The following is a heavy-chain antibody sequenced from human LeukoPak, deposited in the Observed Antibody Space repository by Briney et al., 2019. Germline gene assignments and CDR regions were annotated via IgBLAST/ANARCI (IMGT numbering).Heavy chain of an antibody. CDR3: AKVMEDVETSALAN. D-gene: IGHD5-18*01. CDR2: ITYYGSNK. V-gene: IGHV3-30*18. J-gene: IGHJ4*02. Sequence: GSLRLSCAASGFTFSSYGIHWVRQASGKGLEGGAVITYYGSNKYYADSVKGRINISRDNSKNTLYLQMNSLTAEDRAVYYCAKVMEDVETSALANWGQGTLVTVSS. CDR1: GFTFSSYG.